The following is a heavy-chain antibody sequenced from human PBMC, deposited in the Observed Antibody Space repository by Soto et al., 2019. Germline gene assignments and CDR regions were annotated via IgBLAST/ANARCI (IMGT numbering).Heavy chain of an antibody. CDR1: GGSISSYY. D-gene: IGHD3-16*02. Sequence: SETLSLTSTVSGGSISSYYWSWIRQPPGKGLEWIGYIYYSGSTNYNPSLKSRVTISVDTSKNQFSLKLSSVTAADTAVYYCARANGYDYIWGSYPFDYWGQGTLVTVSS. CDR3: ARANGYDYIWGSYPFDY. J-gene: IGHJ4*02. CDR2: IYYSGST. V-gene: IGHV4-59*01.